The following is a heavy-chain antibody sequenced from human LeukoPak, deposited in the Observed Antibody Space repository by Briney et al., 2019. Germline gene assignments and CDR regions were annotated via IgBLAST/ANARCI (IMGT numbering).Heavy chain of an antibody. CDR3: AKDRGSGWYRLDF. V-gene: IGHV3-23*01. D-gene: IGHD6-19*01. J-gene: IGHJ4*02. CDR2: ISGNGVNT. CDR1: GFTFSSYA. Sequence: GRSLRLSCAASGFTFSSYAMSWVRQAPGKGLEWISGISGNGVNTYYADSVKGRFTISRDNSKNTLYLQMNSLRAEDTAVYYCAKDRGSGWYRLDFRGQGTLVTVSS.